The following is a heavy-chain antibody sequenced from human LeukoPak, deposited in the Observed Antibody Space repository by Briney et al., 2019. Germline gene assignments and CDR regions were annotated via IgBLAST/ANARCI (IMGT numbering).Heavy chain of an antibody. V-gene: IGHV3-66*01. Sequence: GGSLRLSCAASGFNVSSNFMSWVRQAPRRGLEWVSFIYSGGSTSYTDSVKGRFTISRDNSKNTLYLQMSSLRAADTAVYYCASAIYSSSWYFDYWGQGTLVTVSS. CDR2: IYSGGST. CDR3: ASAIYSSSWYFDY. D-gene: IGHD6-13*01. J-gene: IGHJ4*02. CDR1: GFNVSSNF.